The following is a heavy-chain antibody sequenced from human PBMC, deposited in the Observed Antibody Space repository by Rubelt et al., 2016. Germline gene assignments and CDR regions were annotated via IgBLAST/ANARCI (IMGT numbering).Heavy chain of an antibody. CDR1: GYTFTSYY. Sequence: QVQLVQSGAEVKKPGASVKVSCKASGYTFTSYYMHWVRQAPGQGLEWMGIINPSGGSTSYDQKFKCRVTMTRDTSTSTVDMELSSLRSEDTAVYYCARTKTVEMATIPLAYWGQGTLVTVSS. CDR2: INPSGGST. CDR3: ARTKTVEMATIPLAY. D-gene: IGHD5-24*01. J-gene: IGHJ4*02. V-gene: IGHV1-46*01.